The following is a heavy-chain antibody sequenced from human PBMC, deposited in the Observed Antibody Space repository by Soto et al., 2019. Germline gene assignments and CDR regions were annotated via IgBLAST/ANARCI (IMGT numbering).Heavy chain of an antibody. V-gene: IGHV2-5*02. D-gene: IGHD6-13*01. CDR3: AHIGVSRWFDF. CDR2: IYWDDDK. Sequence: SGPTLVNPTQTLTLTCTFSGFSLSTRGVGVGWIRQPPGKALEWLALIYWDDDKRYSPSLKTRLTITKDTSKNQVVLTMTNMDPVATATYSCAHIGVSRWFDFWGQGTLVTVSS. CDR1: GFSLSTRGVG. J-gene: IGHJ4*02.